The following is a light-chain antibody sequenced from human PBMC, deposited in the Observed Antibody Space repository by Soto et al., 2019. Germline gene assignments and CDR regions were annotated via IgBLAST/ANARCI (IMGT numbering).Light chain of an antibody. CDR3: QQLNAYPLT. V-gene: IGKV1-9*01. Sequence: DIKLTQSPSFLSASVGGTVTIASRASQGTSSYLAWFQQKPGRAPKLLIYGASTLQSGVPARFSGSGSGTDFTLTISNLQPEDFATYYCQQLNAYPLTLGQGTRLEIK. CDR1: QGTSSY. CDR2: GAS. J-gene: IGKJ5*01.